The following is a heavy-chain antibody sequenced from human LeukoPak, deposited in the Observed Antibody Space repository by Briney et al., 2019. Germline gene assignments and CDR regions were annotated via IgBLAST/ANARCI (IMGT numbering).Heavy chain of an antibody. Sequence: SGPTLVKPTQTLTLTCTFSGFSLRTRRVGVGWIRQPPGTALEWLALPYWDDDKRYSPSLNNRPTITKDTSKNQVVLTMSIMDPVETATYYCAHSGLLPPWFDYWGQGTLVTV. D-gene: IGHD2-15*01. CDR3: AHSGLLPPWFDY. V-gene: IGHV2-5*02. CDR1: GFSLRTRRVG. J-gene: IGHJ4*02. CDR2: PYWDDDK.